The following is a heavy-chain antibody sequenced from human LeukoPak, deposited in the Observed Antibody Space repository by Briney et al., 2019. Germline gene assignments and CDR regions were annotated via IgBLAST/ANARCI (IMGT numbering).Heavy chain of an antibody. J-gene: IGHJ3*02. D-gene: IGHD6-13*01. V-gene: IGHV4-34*01. CDR3: AREAPTIAAAGQGLDAFDI. Sequence: SETLSLTCAVYGGSFSGYYWSWIRQPPGKGLEWIGEINHSGSTNYNPSLKSRVTISVDTSKNQFSLKLSSVTAADTAVYYCAREAPTIAAAGQGLDAFDIWGQGTMVTVSS. CDR1: GGSFSGYY. CDR2: INHSGST.